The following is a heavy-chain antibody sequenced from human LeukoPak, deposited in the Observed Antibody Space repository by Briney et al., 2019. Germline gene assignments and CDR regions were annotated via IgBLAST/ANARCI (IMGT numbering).Heavy chain of an antibody. CDR2: ITYNGGDM. D-gene: IGHD3-16*01. Sequence: GGSLRLSCAASGFALSDFYMSWIRQAPGKGLEWVSYITYNGGDMYYADSLKGRFTISRDNAKNSLYLQMNSLRAEDTAVYYCARGRLEWGAWGQGTLVTVSS. V-gene: IGHV3-11*01. J-gene: IGHJ5*02. CDR1: GFALSDFY. CDR3: ARGRLEWGA.